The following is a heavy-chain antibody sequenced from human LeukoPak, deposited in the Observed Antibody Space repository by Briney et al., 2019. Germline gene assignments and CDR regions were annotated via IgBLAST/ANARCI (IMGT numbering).Heavy chain of an antibody. D-gene: IGHD3-3*01. CDR1: GYTLTGYY. CDR3: ARGPSYYDFWSGYLDY. Sequence: GASVKVSCKASGYTLTGYYMHWVRQAPGQGLEWMGWINPNSGGTNYAQKFQGRVTMTRETSISTAYMELSRLRSDDTAVYYCARGPSYYDFWSGYLDYWGQGTLVTVSS. J-gene: IGHJ4*02. V-gene: IGHV1-2*02. CDR2: INPNSGGT.